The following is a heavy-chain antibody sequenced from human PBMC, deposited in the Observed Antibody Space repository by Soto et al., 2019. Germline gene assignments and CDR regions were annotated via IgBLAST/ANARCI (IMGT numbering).Heavy chain of an antibody. V-gene: IGHV3-53*01. CDR3: ATWLLREHAFDI. Sequence: GGSLRLSCAGSGFIVNGKKYITWVRQAPGKGLDWVSGFYLADGTYYADSVKGRFTVSIDSSKNTVYLQMNNLSPEDTAVYYCATWLLREHAFDIWGLGTMVTVSS. D-gene: IGHD2-15*01. CDR2: FYLADGT. J-gene: IGHJ3*02. CDR1: GFIVNGKKY.